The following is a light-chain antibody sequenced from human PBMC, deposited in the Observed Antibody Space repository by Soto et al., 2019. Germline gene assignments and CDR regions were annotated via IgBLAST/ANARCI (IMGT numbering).Light chain of an antibody. Sequence: QSVLTQPPSASGTPGQRVTISCSGSSSNMGSNTVNWYQQLPGTAPKLLIYSYNQRPSGVPDRFSGSKSGTSASLAISGLQSEDEADYYCAAWDDSLTGYVFGTGTKLTVL. CDR1: SSNMGSNT. V-gene: IGLV1-44*01. CDR3: AAWDDSLTGYV. J-gene: IGLJ1*01. CDR2: SYN.